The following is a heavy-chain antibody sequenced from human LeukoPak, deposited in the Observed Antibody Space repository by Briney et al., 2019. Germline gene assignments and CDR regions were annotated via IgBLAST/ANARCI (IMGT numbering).Heavy chain of an antibody. J-gene: IGHJ3*02. Sequence: PSETLSLTCTVSGGSISTYSWNCIRQPPGEGLEWMGYSYNSGSTNYNPSLKSRASMSVDRSKKQFALKLNSVTAADTAVYYCARVLMVVAATDAFGIWGQGTTVTVSS. CDR2: SYNSGST. CDR3: ARVLMVVAATDAFGI. CDR1: GGSISTYS. D-gene: IGHD2-15*01. V-gene: IGHV4-59*01.